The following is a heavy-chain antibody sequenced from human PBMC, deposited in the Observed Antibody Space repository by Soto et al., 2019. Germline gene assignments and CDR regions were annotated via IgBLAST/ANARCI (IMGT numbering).Heavy chain of an antibody. J-gene: IGHJ4*02. V-gene: IGHV4-34*01. Sequence: SETLSLTCAVYGGSFSGYYWSWIRQPPGKGLEWIGEINHSGSTNYNPSLKSRVTISVDTSKNQFSLKLSSVTAADTAVYYCARGGTYYDYVWGSYRYPFSYWGQGTLVTVSS. D-gene: IGHD3-16*02. CDR1: GGSFSGYY. CDR3: ARGGTYYDYVWGSYRYPFSY. CDR2: INHSGST.